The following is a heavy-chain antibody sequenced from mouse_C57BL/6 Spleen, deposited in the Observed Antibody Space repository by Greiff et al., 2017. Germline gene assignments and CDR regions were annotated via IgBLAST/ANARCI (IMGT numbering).Heavy chain of an antibody. D-gene: IGHD3-2*02. CDR2: INPSSGYT. Sequence: QVQLQQSGAELARPGASVKMSCKASGYTFTSYTMHWVKQRPGQGLEWIGYINPSSGYTKYNQKFKDKATLTADKSSSTAYMQLSSLTSEDSAVXYCARRGDSSGYCDYWGQGTTLTVSS. CDR1: GYTFTSYT. V-gene: IGHV1-4*01. CDR3: ARRGDSSGYCDY. J-gene: IGHJ2*01.